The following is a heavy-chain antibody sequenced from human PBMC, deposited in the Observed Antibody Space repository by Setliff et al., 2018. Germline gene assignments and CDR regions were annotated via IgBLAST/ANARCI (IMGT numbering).Heavy chain of an antibody. CDR1: GFNFRSYA. D-gene: IGHD6-13*01. CDR2: MGAGGDT. J-gene: IGHJ5*02. CDR3: AKGGQQVAPDGRWFDP. Sequence: ETLSLSCAASGFNFRSYAMTWVRQAPGKGLEWVSTMGAGGDTYYADSVKGRFTISRDNSKNTLYLQMSSLRDDDTAVYYCAKGGQQVAPDGRWFDPWGQGSLVTV. V-gene: IGHV3-23*01.